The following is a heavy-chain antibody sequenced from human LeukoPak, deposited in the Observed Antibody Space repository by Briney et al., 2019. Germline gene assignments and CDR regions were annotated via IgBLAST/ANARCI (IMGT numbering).Heavy chain of an antibody. J-gene: IGHJ5*02. D-gene: IGHD2-15*01. CDR2: TYYSGST. V-gene: IGHV4-59*01. CDR3: ARVATPNWFDP. Sequence: SETLSLTCTVSGGSISSYYWSWIRQPPGKGLEWIGYTYYSGSTNYNPSLKSRVTISVDTSKNQFSLKLSSVTAADTAVYYCARVATPNWFDPWGQGTLVTVSS. CDR1: GGSISSYY.